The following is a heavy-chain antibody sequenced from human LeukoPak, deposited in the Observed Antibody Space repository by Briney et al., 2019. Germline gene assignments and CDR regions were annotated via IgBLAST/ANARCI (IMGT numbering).Heavy chain of an antibody. CDR2: INPSGGST. Sequence: ASVKVSCKASGYTFTSYYMHWVRQAPGQGLEWMGIINPSGGSTSCAQKFQGRVTMTRDMSTSTVYMELSSLRSEDTAVYYCARDLTSDYRMEGYWGQGTLVTVSS. J-gene: IGHJ4*02. D-gene: IGHD4-11*01. CDR1: GYTFTSYY. V-gene: IGHV1-46*01. CDR3: ARDLTSDYRMEGY.